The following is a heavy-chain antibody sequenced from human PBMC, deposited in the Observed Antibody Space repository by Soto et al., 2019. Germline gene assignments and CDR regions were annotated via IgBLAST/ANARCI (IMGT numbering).Heavy chain of an antibody. CDR1: GFTFSTYW. J-gene: IGHJ2*01. CDR2: INSDGSST. CDR3: ASLAYCGGDCYSDWYFDL. V-gene: IGHV3-74*01. Sequence: EVQLVESGGGLVQPGGSLRLSCAASGFTFSTYWIHWVRQAPGKGLVWVSRINSDGSSTNYADSVKGRFTISKDNAKNTLYLQMNSLRAEDTAAYYCASLAYCGGDCYSDWYFDLWGRGTLVTVSS. D-gene: IGHD2-21*02.